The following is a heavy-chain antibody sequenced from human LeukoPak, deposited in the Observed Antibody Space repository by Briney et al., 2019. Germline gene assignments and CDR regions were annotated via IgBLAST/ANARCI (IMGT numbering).Heavy chain of an antibody. J-gene: IGHJ4*02. V-gene: IGHV3-23*01. D-gene: IGHD4-23*01. CDR3: AKGGGWLYYFDY. Sequence: QPGGSLRLSCAASGFTFSRYWIHWVRQAPGKGLEWVSGISGRDSSPYYADSVKGRFTISRDNSKNTVFLQLNSLRAEDTAVYYCAKGGGWLYYFDYWGQGTLVTVSS. CDR1: GFTFSRYW. CDR2: ISGRDSSP.